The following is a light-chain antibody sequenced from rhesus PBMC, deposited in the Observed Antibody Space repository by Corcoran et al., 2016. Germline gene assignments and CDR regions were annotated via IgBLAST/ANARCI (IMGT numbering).Light chain of an antibody. Sequence: EIVMTQSPATLSLSPGETATLSCRASENVGSYLAWFQQKPGQAPKVLVHRANLRATGIPDRFSGSGSRTEFTLTMSSLEPEDVGVYHCQQYNDLPLTFGGGTKVELK. CDR2: RAN. V-gene: IGKV3-40*03. CDR1: ENVGSY. CDR3: QQYNDLPLT. J-gene: IGKJ4*01.